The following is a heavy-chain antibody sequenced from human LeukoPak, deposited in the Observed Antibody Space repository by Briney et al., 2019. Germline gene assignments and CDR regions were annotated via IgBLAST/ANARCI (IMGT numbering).Heavy chain of an antibody. V-gene: IGHV3-74*01. D-gene: IGHD6-6*01. CDR3: ARDPPDYSSSPRYYHYYLDL. CDR2: INEHGSIT. Sequence: GGSLRLSCAASGFTFSSYWMHWVRQAPGEGLVWVSRINEHGSITDYADSVEGGFTISRDNAKNTLYLQMNRLRVEDTALYYCARDPPDYSSSPRYYHYYLDLWGKGTTVTLSS. CDR1: GFTFSSYW. J-gene: IGHJ6*03.